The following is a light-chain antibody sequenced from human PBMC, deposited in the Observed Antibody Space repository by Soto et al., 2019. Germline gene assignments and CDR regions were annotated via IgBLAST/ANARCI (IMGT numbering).Light chain of an antibody. CDR1: QSISSW. CDR2: DAS. CDR3: QQYNSYSPK. J-gene: IGKJ1*01. V-gene: IGKV1-5*01. Sequence: DIQMTQSPSTLSASVGDRVTITCRASQSISSWLAWYQQKPGKAPKLLIYDASSLESGVPSRFSGSGSGTEFTLNISSLQPDDFATYYCQQYNSYSPKFGQGTKVEIK.